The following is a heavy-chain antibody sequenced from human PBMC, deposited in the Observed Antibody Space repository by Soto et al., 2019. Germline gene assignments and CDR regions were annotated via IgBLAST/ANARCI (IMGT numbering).Heavy chain of an antibody. CDR3: ATARIYYDSSGADY. D-gene: IGHD3-22*01. CDR1: GYTLTELS. V-gene: IGHV1-24*01. Sequence: ASVKVSCKVSGYTLTELSMHWVRQAPGKGLEWMGGFDPEDGETIYAQKFQGRVTMTEDTSTDTAYMELSSLRSEDTAVYYCATARIYYDSSGADYWGQGTLVTVSS. CDR2: FDPEDGET. J-gene: IGHJ4*02.